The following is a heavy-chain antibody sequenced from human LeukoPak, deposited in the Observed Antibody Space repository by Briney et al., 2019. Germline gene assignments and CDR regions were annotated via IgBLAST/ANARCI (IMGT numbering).Heavy chain of an antibody. CDR3: ASLSTGTWYWFDP. CDR1: GFTFSSYE. J-gene: IGHJ5*02. Sequence: PGGSLRLSCAASGFTFSSYEMNWVRQAPGKGLEWVSYISSSSGSTIYYADSVKGRFTISRDNAKNSLYLQMNSLRAEDAAVYYCASLSTGTWYWFDPWGQGTLVTVSS. CDR2: ISSSSGSTI. V-gene: IGHV3-48*03. D-gene: IGHD3-9*01.